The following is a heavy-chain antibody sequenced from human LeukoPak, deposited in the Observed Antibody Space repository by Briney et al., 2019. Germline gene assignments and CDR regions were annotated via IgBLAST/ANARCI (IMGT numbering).Heavy chain of an antibody. V-gene: IGHV3-23*01. CDR3: AKGGLRPIDY. CDR1: GFTFDSYA. D-gene: IGHD2-15*01. J-gene: IGHJ4*02. CDR2: ISGSGDNT. Sequence: GGSLRLSCEASGFTFDSYAMSWVRQAPGKGLEWVSSISGSGDNTNYADSVRGRFTISRDNSKNILYLQMNRLRAEDTAVYYCAKGGLRPIDYWGQGTLVTVSS.